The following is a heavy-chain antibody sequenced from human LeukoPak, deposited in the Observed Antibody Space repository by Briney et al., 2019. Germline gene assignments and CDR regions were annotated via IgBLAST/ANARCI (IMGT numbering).Heavy chain of an antibody. CDR2: ISWNSGSI. Sequence: GRSLRLSCAASGFTFDDYAMHWVRQAPGKGLEWVSGISWNSGSIGYADSVKGRFIISRDNAKNSLYLQMNSLRAEDTALYYSAKGTLLKMATLTTDFDYWGQGTLVTDSS. CDR1: GFTFDDYA. D-gene: IGHD5-24*01. V-gene: IGHV3-9*01. CDR3: AKGTLLKMATLTTDFDY. J-gene: IGHJ4*02.